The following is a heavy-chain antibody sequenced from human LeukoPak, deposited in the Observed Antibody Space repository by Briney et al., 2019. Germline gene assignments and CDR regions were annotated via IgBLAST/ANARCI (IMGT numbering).Heavy chain of an antibody. CDR2: VYAGGIT. J-gene: IGHJ4*02. CDR1: GFTVSSNS. V-gene: IGHV3-66*01. Sequence: AGGSLRLSCAASGFTVSSNSMGWVRQAPGKGLAWVAVVYAGGITNYTDSVKGRFIISRDDSKDTLYLQMNSLRAEDTGVYYCAKETGFYFDYWGQGSLVTVSS. CDR3: AKETGFYFDY.